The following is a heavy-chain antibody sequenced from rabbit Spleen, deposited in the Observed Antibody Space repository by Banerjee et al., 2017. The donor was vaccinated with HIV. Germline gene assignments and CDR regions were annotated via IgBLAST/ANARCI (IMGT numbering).Heavy chain of an antibody. CDR3: ARDLVGVIGWNFYL. D-gene: IGHD1-1*01. CDR2: IDTNDGDT. Sequence: QSLEESGGDLVKPGASLTLTCTASGFSFSSSDYMCWVRQAPGKGLEWIACIDTNDGDTDYANWPKGRFTISRTSSTTVTLRMTSLTAADRATYFCARDLVGVIGWNFYLWGPGTLVTVS. V-gene: IGHV1S40*01. CDR1: GFSFSSSDY. J-gene: IGHJ4*01.